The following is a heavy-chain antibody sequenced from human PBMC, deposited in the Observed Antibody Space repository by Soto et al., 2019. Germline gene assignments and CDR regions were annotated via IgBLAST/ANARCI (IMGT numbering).Heavy chain of an antibody. V-gene: IGHV1-18*04. Sequence: ASVKVSCKASGYTFTSCGISCVRQSPGQGLEWMGWISAYNGNTNYAQKLQGRVTMTTDTSTSTAYMELRSLRSDDTAVYYCAREHITGTAFDIWGQGTMVTVSS. CDR1: GYTFTSCG. D-gene: IGHD1-20*01. CDR2: ISAYNGNT. CDR3: AREHITGTAFDI. J-gene: IGHJ3*02.